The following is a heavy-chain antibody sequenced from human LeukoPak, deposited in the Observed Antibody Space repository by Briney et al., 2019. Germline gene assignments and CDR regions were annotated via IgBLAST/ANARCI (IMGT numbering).Heavy chain of an antibody. J-gene: IGHJ4*02. D-gene: IGHD6-13*01. Sequence: GGSLRLSCAASEFTFSNYGMHWVRQAPGKGLEWVSFIQHDGSNSHYADSVKGRFTISRDNSKNTLYLQTNSLRTEDAAVYYCAKDRFQVAAAAGRVDYWGQGTLVTVSS. CDR2: IQHDGSNS. CDR1: EFTFSNYG. CDR3: AKDRFQVAAAAGRVDY. V-gene: IGHV3-30*02.